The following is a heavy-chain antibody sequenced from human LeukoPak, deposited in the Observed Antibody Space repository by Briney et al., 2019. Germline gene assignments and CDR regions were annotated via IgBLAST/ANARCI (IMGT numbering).Heavy chain of an antibody. CDR2: IYYSGST. J-gene: IGHJ4*02. V-gene: IGHV4-59*08. CDR1: GGSLSSYY. CDR3: ARGVAAAGTIGFDY. Sequence: SETLSLTCTVSGGSLSSYYWRWIPQPPGKGLEWIGYIYYSGSTNYNPSLKSRVTISVDTSKNQFSLKLSSVTAADTAVYYCARGVAAAGTIGFDYWGQGTLVTVSS. D-gene: IGHD6-13*01.